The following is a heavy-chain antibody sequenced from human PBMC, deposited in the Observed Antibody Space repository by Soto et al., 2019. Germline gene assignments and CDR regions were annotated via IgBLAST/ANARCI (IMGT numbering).Heavy chain of an antibody. CDR2: IIPIFGTA. V-gene: IGHV1-69*06. CDR1: GGTFSSYA. J-gene: IGHJ3*02. CDR3: AREGITIFGVPTGDAFDI. Sequence: WASVKVSCKASGGTFSSYAISWVRQAPGQGLEWMGGIIPIFGTANYAQKFQGRVTITADKSTSTAYMELSSLRSEDTAVYYCAREGITIFGVPTGDAFDIWGQGTMVTVSS. D-gene: IGHD3-3*01.